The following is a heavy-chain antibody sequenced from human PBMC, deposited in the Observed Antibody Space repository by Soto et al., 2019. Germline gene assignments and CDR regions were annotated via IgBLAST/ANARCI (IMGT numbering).Heavy chain of an antibody. Sequence: PSETLSLTCGVSGYSISSGYYWGWIRQPPGKGLEWIASIYHSGSTYYNPSLKSRVTISVATSKNQFSLKLSSVTAADTAVYYCARGGATVTPGWFDPWGQGTLVTVSS. CDR2: IYHSGST. CDR1: GYSISSGYY. CDR3: ARGGATVTPGWFDP. D-gene: IGHD4-17*01. V-gene: IGHV4-38-2*01. J-gene: IGHJ5*02.